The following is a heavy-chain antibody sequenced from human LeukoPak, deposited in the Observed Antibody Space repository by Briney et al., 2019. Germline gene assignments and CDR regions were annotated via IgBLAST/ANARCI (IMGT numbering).Heavy chain of an antibody. J-gene: IGHJ4*02. CDR3: ARGGPYDSSGDFDY. CDR1: GGTFSSYA. CDR2: IIPIFGTA. D-gene: IGHD3-22*01. Sequence: AASVKVSCRASGGTFSSYAISWVRQAPGQGLEWMGRIIPIFGTANYAQKFQGRVTITTDESTSTAYMELSSLRSEDTAVYYCARGGPYDSSGDFDYWGQGTLVTVSS. V-gene: IGHV1-69*05.